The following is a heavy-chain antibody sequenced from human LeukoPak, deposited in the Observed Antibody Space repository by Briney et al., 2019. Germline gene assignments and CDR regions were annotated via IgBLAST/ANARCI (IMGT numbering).Heavy chain of an antibody. CDR1: GFTFSSYS. CDR3: ALGYGGDYFDY. CDR2: ISSSSSTI. D-gene: IGHD4-23*01. Sequence: GGSLRLSCAASGFTFSSYSMNWVRQAPGKGLEWVSYISSSSSTIYYADSVKGRFTISRDNAKNSLYLQMNSLRAEDTAVYYCALGYGGDYFDYWGQGTLVTVSS. J-gene: IGHJ4*02. V-gene: IGHV3-48*01.